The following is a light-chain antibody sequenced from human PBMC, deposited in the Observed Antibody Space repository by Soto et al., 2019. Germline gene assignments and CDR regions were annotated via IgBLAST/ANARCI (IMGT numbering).Light chain of an antibody. J-gene: IGKJ5*01. CDR2: AAS. Sequence: DIQMTQSPSSLSAPVGDRVSITCRASQSISIYLNWYQQKPGRAPKLLISAASNLQSGVPSRFSGSGSGTDFTLTISSLQPEDFASYYCQQSYSTPPITFGQGTRLEIK. CDR1: QSISIY. V-gene: IGKV1-39*01. CDR3: QQSYSTPPIT.